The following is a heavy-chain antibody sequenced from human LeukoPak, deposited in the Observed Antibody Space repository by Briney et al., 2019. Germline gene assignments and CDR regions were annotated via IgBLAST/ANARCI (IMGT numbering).Heavy chain of an antibody. D-gene: IGHD2-2*02. Sequence: SETLSLTCTVSGGSISSGSYYWSWIRQPAGKGLEWIGRIYTSGSTNYNPSLKSRVTISVDTSKNQFSLKLSSVTAADTAVCYCARGRGVVVPAAIGDFDYWGQGTLVTVSS. CDR2: IYTSGST. CDR1: GGSISSGSYY. J-gene: IGHJ4*02. V-gene: IGHV4-61*02. CDR3: ARGRGVVVPAAIGDFDY.